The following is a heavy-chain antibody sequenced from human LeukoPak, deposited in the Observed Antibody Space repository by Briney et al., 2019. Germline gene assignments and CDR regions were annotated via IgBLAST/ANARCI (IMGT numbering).Heavy chain of an antibody. CDR1: GFTFSDYY. Sequence: SGGGLVQPGGSVRLSCVASGFTFSDYYINWIRQAPGMGLEWIAYLSSGGSMIYYADSVKGRFAISRDNAKNSLYLQMNSLRAEDTAVYYCARDTSMIVVSWGQGTLVTVSS. J-gene: IGHJ5*02. CDR2: LSSGGSMI. V-gene: IGHV3-11*04. CDR3: ARDTSMIVVS. D-gene: IGHD3-22*01.